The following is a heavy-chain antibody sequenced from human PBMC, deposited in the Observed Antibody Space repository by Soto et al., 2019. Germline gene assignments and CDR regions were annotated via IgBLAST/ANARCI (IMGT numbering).Heavy chain of an antibody. Sequence: GASVKVSCKAPGYTFTSYVMHWVRQAPGQRLEWMGWINSGDGNTKFSQKFQGRVTMTRDTSTSTAYMELSSLRSEDTAVYYCSRVDPGETSPFDHWGQGTLVTVSS. CDR1: GYTFTSYV. D-gene: IGHD3-10*01. V-gene: IGHV1-3*04. CDR2: INSGDGNT. J-gene: IGHJ4*02. CDR3: SRVDPGETSPFDH.